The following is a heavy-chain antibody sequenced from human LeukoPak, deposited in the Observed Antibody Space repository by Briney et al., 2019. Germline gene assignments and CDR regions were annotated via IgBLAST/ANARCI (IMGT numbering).Heavy chain of an antibody. Sequence: SETLSLTCAVSGGSISSGGYSWSWIRQPPGKGLEWIGYIYHSGSTYYNPSLKSRVTISVDRSKNQFSLKLSSVTAADTAEYYCARGLGDYFSRHWFDPWGQGTLVTVSS. D-gene: IGHD4-17*01. CDR1: GGSISSGGYS. CDR2: IYHSGST. V-gene: IGHV4-30-2*01. CDR3: ARGLGDYFSRHWFDP. J-gene: IGHJ5*02.